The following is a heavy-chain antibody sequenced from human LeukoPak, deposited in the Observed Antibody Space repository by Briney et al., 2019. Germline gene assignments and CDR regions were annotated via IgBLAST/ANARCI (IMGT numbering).Heavy chain of an antibody. V-gene: IGHV3-43*02. J-gene: IGHJ4*02. Sequence: PGGSLRLSCAASGFTFDDYAMHWVRQASGKGLEWVSLISGDGGSTYYADSVKGRFTISRDNSKNSLYLQMNSLRTEDTALYYCAKDLEHGTGYHLQLFIDYWGQGTLVTVSS. CDR3: AKDLEHGTGYHLQLFIDY. CDR1: GFTFDDYA. D-gene: IGHD1-14*01. CDR2: ISGDGGST.